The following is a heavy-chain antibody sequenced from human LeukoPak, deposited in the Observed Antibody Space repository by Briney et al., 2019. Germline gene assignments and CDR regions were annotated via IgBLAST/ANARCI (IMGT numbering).Heavy chain of an antibody. CDR1: GGTFISYA. CDR3: ARGYCSGGSCSAQDY. CDR2: IIPIFGTA. V-gene: IGHV1-69*05. Sequence: ASVKVSCKASGGTFISYAISWVRQAPGQGLEWMGRIIPIFGTANYAQKFQGRVTITTDESTSTAYMELSSLRSEDTAVYYCARGYCSGGSCSAQDYWGQGTLVTVSS. D-gene: IGHD2-15*01. J-gene: IGHJ4*02.